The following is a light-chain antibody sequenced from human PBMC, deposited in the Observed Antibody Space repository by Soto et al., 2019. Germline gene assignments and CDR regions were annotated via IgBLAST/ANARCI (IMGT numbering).Light chain of an antibody. Sequence: DIQLTQSPSSLSAAVGDRVTITCRASQSIGSHLNWYQQKAGKAPKLLIYGASSLQSGVPSRFSGSVSGTDFALTITSLQPEDFATYYCQQSNSAPITFGQGTRLDI. CDR1: QSIGSH. CDR3: QQSNSAPIT. CDR2: GAS. J-gene: IGKJ5*01. V-gene: IGKV1-39*01.